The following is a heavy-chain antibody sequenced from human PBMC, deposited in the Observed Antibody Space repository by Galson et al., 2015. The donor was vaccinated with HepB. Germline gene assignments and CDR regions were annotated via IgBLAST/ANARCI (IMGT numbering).Heavy chain of an antibody. J-gene: IGHJ5*02. CDR3: ARVGVWAVPGASEGFDH. CDR2: ISSSTSYT. Sequence: SLRLSCAASGFPFSDYYMSWIRQTPGKGLEWISHISSSTSYTKYADSVKGRFTISRDDAKNSLYLQMYSLRVEETAVYYCARVGVWAVPGASEGFDHWGQGVLVIVSS. V-gene: IGHV3-11*06. CDR1: GFPFSDYY. D-gene: IGHD2-2*01.